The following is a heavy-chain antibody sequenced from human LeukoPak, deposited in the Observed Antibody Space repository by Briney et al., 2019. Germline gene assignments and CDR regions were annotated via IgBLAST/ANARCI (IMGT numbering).Heavy chain of an antibody. CDR3: ARHSTRPNWYSPIDY. D-gene: IGHD2-21*01. CDR1: GYSFTSYW. V-gene: IGHV5-51*01. Sequence: GESLKISCKGSGYSFTSYWIGWVRQMPGEGLEWMGIIYPGPGAGPGGSNPIYKPSFQGQVTISADNSITTAYLQWSSLKASDTAMYYCARHSTRPNWYSPIDYWGQGTLVTVSS. J-gene: IGHJ4*02. CDR2: IYPGPGAGPGGSNP.